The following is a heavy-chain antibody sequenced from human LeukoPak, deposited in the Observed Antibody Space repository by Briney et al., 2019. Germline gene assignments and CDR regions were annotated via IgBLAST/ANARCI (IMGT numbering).Heavy chain of an antibody. D-gene: IGHD2-2*01. CDR3: ARASEWCSSTSCYGGGFDY. V-gene: IGHV4-30-2*01. J-gene: IGHJ4*02. CDR2: IYHSGST. Sequence: ESSQTLSLTCAVSGGSISSGGYSWSWIRQPPGKGLEWIGYIYHSGSTYYNPSLKCRVTISVDRSKNQFSLKLSSVTAADTAVYYCARASEWCSSTSCYGGGFDYWGQGTLVTVSS. CDR1: GGSISSGGYS.